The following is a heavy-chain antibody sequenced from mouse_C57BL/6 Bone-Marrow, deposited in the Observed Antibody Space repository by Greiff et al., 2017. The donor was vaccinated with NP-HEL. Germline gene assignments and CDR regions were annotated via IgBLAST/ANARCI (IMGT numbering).Heavy chain of an antibody. CDR3: ARGYGKDY. D-gene: IGHD2-10*02. CDR1: GYTFTSYD. V-gene: IGHV1-85*01. Sequence: VQLVESGPELVKPGASVKLSCKASGYTFTSYDINWVKQRPGQGLEWIGWIYPRDGSTKYNEKFKGKATLTVDTSSSTAYMELHSLTSEDSAVYFCARGYGKDYWGQGTTLTVSS. J-gene: IGHJ2*01. CDR2: IYPRDGST.